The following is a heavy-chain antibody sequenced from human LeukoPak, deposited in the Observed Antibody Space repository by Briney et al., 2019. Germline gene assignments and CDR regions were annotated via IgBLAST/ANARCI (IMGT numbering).Heavy chain of an antibody. CDR3: ARFLKAIFGVVIRARGWFDT. J-gene: IGHJ5*02. Sequence: SETLSLTCAVYGGPFSGYYWSWIRQPPGKGLEWIGEINHSGSTNYNPSLKSRVTISVDTSKNQFSLKLSSVTAADTAVYYCARFLKAIFGVVIRARGWFDTWGQGTLVTVSS. CDR1: GGPFSGYY. D-gene: IGHD3-3*01. CDR2: INHSGST. V-gene: IGHV4-34*01.